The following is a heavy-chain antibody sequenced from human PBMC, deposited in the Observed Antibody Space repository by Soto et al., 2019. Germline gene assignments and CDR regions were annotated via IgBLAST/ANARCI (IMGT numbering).Heavy chain of an antibody. V-gene: IGHV3-9*01. CDR3: ARLAGHALDY. Sequence: GGSLRLSCAASGFTFDDYAMHWVRQAPGKGLEWVSYITWNGGSLAYADSVKGRFTISRDNAQNSLHLQMNNLRAEDTAVYYCARLAGHALDYWGQGTLVTVSS. J-gene: IGHJ4*02. CDR2: ITWNGGSL. CDR1: GFTFDDYA.